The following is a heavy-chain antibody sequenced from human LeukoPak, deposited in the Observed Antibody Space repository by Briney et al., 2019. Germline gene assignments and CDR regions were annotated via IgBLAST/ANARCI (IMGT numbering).Heavy chain of an antibody. J-gene: IGHJ5*02. V-gene: IGHV1-69*04. CDR1: GYTFTSYG. D-gene: IGHD6-19*01. Sequence: ASVKVSCKASGYTFTSYGISWVRQAPGQGLEWMGRIIPILGIANYAQKFQGRVTITADKSTSTAYMELSSLRSEDTAVYYCARDPWAAGTDNWSDPWGQGTLVTVSS. CDR3: ARDPWAAGTDNWSDP. CDR2: IIPILGIA.